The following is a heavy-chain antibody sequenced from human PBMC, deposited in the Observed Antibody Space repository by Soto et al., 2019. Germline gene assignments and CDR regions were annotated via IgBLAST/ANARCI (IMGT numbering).Heavy chain of an antibody. Sequence: QITLKESGPTLVKPTQTLTLTCTFSGFSLSSTRMAVGWIRQPPGKALECLALIYWDDDKRYIPFLKSRLTITKETSKNQLVLTMCNMDPVDTARYYCAHIVVAGLGYYFDYWGRGTLATVSS. CDR2: IYWDDDK. CDR3: AHIVVAGLGYYFDY. CDR1: GFSLSSTRMA. V-gene: IGHV2-5*02. J-gene: IGHJ4*02. D-gene: IGHD6-19*01.